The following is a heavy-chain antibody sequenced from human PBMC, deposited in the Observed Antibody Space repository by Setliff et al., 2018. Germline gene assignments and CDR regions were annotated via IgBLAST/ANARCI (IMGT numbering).Heavy chain of an antibody. CDR1: GFNFYDFA. CDR3: AKDLASGDYVYYFDY. V-gene: IGHV3-23*01. D-gene: IGHD4-17*01. Sequence: GGSLRLSCTTSGFNFYDFALSWVRQAPGKGLEWVSAISGGGGNTFYADSVQGRFTISRDNSKNTLYLQMNNLRAEDTAVYYCAKDLASGDYVYYFDYWGQGTLVTVSS. CDR2: ISGGGGNT. J-gene: IGHJ4*02.